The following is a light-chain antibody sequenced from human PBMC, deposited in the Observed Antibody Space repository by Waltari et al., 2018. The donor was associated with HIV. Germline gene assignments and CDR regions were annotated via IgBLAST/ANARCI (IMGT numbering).Light chain of an antibody. CDR2: EVF. V-gene: IGLV2-14*01. Sequence: QSALTQSASVSGSPGPSITISCTGTNSDIGAYDFVSWYQQQAGKSPRLLIFEVFNRPSGISNRFSGSKSGNTASRTSSGLRSEDEADYYCSSFARSGTLLFGGGTRVTVL. CDR3: SSFARSGTLL. CDR1: NSDIGAYDF. J-gene: IGLJ2*01.